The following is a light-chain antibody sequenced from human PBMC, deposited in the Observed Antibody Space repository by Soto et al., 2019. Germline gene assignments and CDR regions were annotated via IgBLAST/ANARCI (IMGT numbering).Light chain of an antibody. CDR2: ATS. CDR1: QSVTSTY. J-gene: IGKJ1*01. V-gene: IGKV3-20*01. CDR3: HDCSTPPWP. Sequence: TQSPGTLSLSPGERATLSCRAVQSVTSTYMAWYQQKPGQAPRLLIYATSFRATGIPDRFRGSGSGTAFTPTISSLEPEDSAVYYCHDCSTPPWPFGQGTKVDIK.